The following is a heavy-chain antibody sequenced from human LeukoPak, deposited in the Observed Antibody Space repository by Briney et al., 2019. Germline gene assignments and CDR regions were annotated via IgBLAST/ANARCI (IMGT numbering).Heavy chain of an antibody. CDR3: ARVPNYCSGGSCYSHYYYYGMDV. J-gene: IGHJ6*02. Sequence: GGSLRLSCAASGFTLGSAPAMHWVRQAPGKGLEWVSGINWNGGSTGYADSVKGRFTISRDNAKNSLYLQMNSLRAEDTALYHCARVPNYCSGGSCYSHYYYYGMDVWGQGTTVTVSS. CDR1: GFTLGSAPA. D-gene: IGHD2-15*01. CDR2: INWNGGST. V-gene: IGHV3-20*01.